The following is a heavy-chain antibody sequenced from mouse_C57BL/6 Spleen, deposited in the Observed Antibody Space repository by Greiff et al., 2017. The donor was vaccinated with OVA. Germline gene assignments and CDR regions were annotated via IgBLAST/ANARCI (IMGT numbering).Heavy chain of an antibody. CDR1: GFTFSDYG. CDR3: ARMGWFAY. Sequence: EVKLVESGGGLVKPGGSLKLSCAASGFTFSDYGMHWVRQAPEKGLEWVAYISSGSSTIYYADTVKGRFTISRDNAKNTLFLQMTSLRSEDTAMYYCARMGWFAYWGQGTLVTVSA. V-gene: IGHV5-17*01. CDR2: ISSGSSTI. D-gene: IGHD4-1*01. J-gene: IGHJ3*01.